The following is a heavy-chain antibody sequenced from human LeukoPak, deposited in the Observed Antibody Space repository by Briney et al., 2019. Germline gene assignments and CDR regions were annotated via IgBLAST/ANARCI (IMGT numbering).Heavy chain of an antibody. CDR3: TRGVGTSLFAD. V-gene: IGHV1-2*02. CDR2: INPNSGGT. CDR1: GYTFTHNY. J-gene: IGHJ4*02. Sequence: ASVKVSCKASGYTFTHNYIHGVRQAPGQGLEWMGWINPNSGGTNSAQRFQGRVTMTRDTSISTAYMDLSSLRSDDTAVYYCTRGVGTSLFADWGQGTLVTVSS. D-gene: IGHD2-2*01.